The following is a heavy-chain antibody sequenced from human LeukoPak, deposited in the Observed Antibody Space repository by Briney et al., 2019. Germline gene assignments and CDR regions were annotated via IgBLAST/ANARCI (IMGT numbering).Heavy chain of an antibody. J-gene: IGHJ4*02. D-gene: IGHD3-10*01. CDR1: GFTFSNYW. Sequence: GGSLRLSCAASGFTFSNYWMSWVRQAPGKGLEWVGRIKSKTDGGTTDYVAPVKGRFTISRDDSKNTLYLQMNSLKAEDTAVYYCTTESLWFGESFDYRGQGTLVTVSS. V-gene: IGHV3-15*01. CDR2: IKSKTDGGTT. CDR3: TTESLWFGESFDY.